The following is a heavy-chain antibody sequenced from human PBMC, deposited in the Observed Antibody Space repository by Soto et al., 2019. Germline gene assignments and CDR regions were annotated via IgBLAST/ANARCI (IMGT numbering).Heavy chain of an antibody. CDR3: AKDRAVASYYYYGMDV. CDR1: GFTFSSYG. J-gene: IGHJ6*02. Sequence: PGGSLRLSCAASGFTFSSYGMHWVRQAPGKGLEWVAVISYDGSNKYYADSVKGRFTISRDNSKNTLYLQMNSLRAEDTAVYYCAKDRAVASYYYYGMDVWGQGTTVTVSS. CDR2: ISYDGSNK. D-gene: IGHD2-21*01. V-gene: IGHV3-30*18.